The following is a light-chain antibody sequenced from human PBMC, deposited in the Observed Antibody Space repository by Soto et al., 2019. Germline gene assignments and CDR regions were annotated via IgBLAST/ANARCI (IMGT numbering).Light chain of an antibody. Sequence: LTQPHSVSESPGKTVTISCTRSSGSIASNYVQWYQQRPGSAPTTLIYEDNQRPSGVPDRFSGSIDSSSNSASLTISGLKPEEEADYYCQSYDSSNVVFGGGTKLTVL. V-gene: IGLV6-57*04. CDR2: EDN. CDR1: SGSIASNY. CDR3: QSYDSSNVV. J-gene: IGLJ2*01.